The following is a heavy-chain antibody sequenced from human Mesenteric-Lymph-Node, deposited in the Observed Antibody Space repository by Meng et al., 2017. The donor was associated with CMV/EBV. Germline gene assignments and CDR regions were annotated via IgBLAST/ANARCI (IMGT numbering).Heavy chain of an antibody. V-gene: IGHV3-53*01. CDR1: GFTVSNTY. Sequence: GESLKISCAASGFTVSNTYLSWVRQAPGKGLEWVSIINSGGSPHYADSVKGRFTISRDNSRNTVYLQMNTLRVEDTALYYCARGELAFEDWGPGTLVTVSS. CDR3: ARGELAFED. CDR2: INSGGSP. J-gene: IGHJ4*02. D-gene: IGHD1-1*01.